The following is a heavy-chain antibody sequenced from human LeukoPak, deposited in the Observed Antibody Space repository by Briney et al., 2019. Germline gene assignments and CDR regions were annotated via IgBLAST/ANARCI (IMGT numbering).Heavy chain of an antibody. D-gene: IGHD2-8*01. V-gene: IGHV4-34*01. J-gene: IGHJ4*02. CDR2: IDQSGTT. Sequence: SETLSLTCVVYGGSFSGYYWSWIRQPPGKGLEWIGEIDQSGTTNYNPSLKSRVTISVDTSKNQFSLKLSSVTAADTAVYYCARGIYCTNGVCYVFDYWGQGTLVTVSS. CDR1: GGSFSGYY. CDR3: ARGIYCTNGVCYVFDY.